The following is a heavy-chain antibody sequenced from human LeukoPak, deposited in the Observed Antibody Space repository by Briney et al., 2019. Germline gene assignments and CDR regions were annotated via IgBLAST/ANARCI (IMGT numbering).Heavy chain of an antibody. J-gene: IGHJ5*02. V-gene: IGHV1-2*02. CDR3: ARDEIVVEANWFDP. D-gene: IGHD2-15*01. Sequence: GASVKVSCKASGYTFTSYGISWVRQAPGQGLEWMGWINPNSGGTNYAQKFQGRITMTRDTSISTAYMELSRLRSDDTAVYYCARDEIVVEANWFDPWGQGTLVTVSS. CDR1: GYTFTSYG. CDR2: INPNSGGT.